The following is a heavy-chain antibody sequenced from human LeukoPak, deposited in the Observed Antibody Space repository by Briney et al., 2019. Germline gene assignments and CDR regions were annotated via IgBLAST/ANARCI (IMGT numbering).Heavy chain of an antibody. CDR2: ISPTGSTT. CDR3: AKDRLWFGELLPTMDV. D-gene: IGHD3-10*01. J-gene: IGHJ6*03. Sequence: GGSRRLSCAVPGLTFSDYTMNWVRQAPGKRLEWVSSISPTGSTTYYRNSVKGRFTISRDNPRSTVYLRMNSLRAEDTAVYYCAKDRLWFGELLPTMDVWGKGTKVTVSS. V-gene: IGHV3-23*01. CDR1: GLTFSDYT.